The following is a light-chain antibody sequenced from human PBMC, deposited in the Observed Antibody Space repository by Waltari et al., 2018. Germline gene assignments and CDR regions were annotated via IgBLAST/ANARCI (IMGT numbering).Light chain of an antibody. CDR1: SSDVGHYNS. CDR2: EVS. J-gene: IGLJ1*01. V-gene: IGLV2-8*01. Sequence: QSALTQPPSASGSLGQSVTISCPGTSSDVGHYNSVTWYQQHPGKAPKLMISEVSKRPSGVPDRFSGSKSGNTASLTVSGLQPEDEADYYCSSYAGSNTHYVFGTGTKVTVL. CDR3: SSYAGSNTHYV.